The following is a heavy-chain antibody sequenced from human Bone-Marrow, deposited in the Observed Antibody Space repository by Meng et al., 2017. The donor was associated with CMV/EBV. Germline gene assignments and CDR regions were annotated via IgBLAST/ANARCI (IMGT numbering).Heavy chain of an antibody. Sequence: ASVKVSCKTSGYNFRHYGISWVRQAPGEGLEWMGWITPYNGDTKYAQKIQGRLTMTTDPSTNTVYMGLTSLTSDDTAVYFCATDGPTSMEPFKYWGQGTLATFSS. CDR2: ITPYNGDT. D-gene: IGHD1-14*01. V-gene: IGHV1-18*01. CDR1: GYNFRHYG. J-gene: IGHJ4*02. CDR3: ATDGPTSMEPFKY.